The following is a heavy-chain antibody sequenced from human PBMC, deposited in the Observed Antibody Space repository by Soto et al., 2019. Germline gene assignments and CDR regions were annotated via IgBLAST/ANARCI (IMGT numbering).Heavy chain of an antibody. CDR2: ISSSSSYT. J-gene: IGHJ4*02. CDR3: ARDTGQEVYAREYYFDY. CDR1: GFTFSDYY. V-gene: IGHV3-11*06. Sequence: QVQLVESGGGLVKPGGSLRLSCAASGFTFSDYYMSWIRQAPGKGLEWVSYISSSSSYTNYADSVKGRFTISRDNAKNSLYLQMNSLRAEDTAVYYCARDTGQEVYAREYYFDYWGQGTLVTVSS. D-gene: IGHD2-8*01.